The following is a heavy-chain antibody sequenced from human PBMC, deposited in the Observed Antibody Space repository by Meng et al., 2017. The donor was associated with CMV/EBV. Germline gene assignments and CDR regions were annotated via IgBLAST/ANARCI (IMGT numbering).Heavy chain of an antibody. CDR2: INSDGSST. V-gene: IGHV3-74*01. D-gene: IGHD6-6*01. Sequence: GGSLRLSCAASGFTFSSYWTHWVRQAPGKGLVWVSRINSDGSSTSYADSVKGRFTISRDNAKNTLYLQMNSLRAEDTAVYYCARLERLLVHPYYYYGMDVWGQGTTVTVSS. J-gene: IGHJ6*02. CDR3: ARLERLLVHPYYYYGMDV. CDR1: GFTFSSYW.